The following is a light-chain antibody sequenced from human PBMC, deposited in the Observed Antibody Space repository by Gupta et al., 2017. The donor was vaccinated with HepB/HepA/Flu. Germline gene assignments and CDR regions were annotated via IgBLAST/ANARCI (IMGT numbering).Light chain of an antibody. J-gene: IGLJ1*01. CDR2: NDD. Sequence: QPVLTPPPSASGTPGPTVAISCSGSSSNVGRDNVSWYRQLPGTAPKLLIYNDDRRPSGVPDRFSGSKSGTSASLAIRGLRSEDEADYYCAAWDNSLSAYVFGTGTWVTVL. CDR3: AAWDNSLSAYV. V-gene: IGLV1-47*02. CDR1: SSNVGRDN.